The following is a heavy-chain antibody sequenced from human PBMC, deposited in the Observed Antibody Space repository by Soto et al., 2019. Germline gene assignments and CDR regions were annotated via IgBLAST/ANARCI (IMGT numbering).Heavy chain of an antibody. D-gene: IGHD6-6*01. V-gene: IGHV3-23*01. CDR1: GFPFSSYV. CDR3: AKDSNKYSSSLRGRYFDY. J-gene: IGHJ4*02. Sequence: EVQLLESGGGLVQRGGSLRLSCAASGFPFSSYVMAWVRQAPGKGLEWVSGISGGGSNTFYADSVKGRFTISRDNFKNTLILQMNSLGAEDTAVYYCAKDSNKYSSSLRGRYFDYWGQGIAVTVSS. CDR2: ISGGGSNT.